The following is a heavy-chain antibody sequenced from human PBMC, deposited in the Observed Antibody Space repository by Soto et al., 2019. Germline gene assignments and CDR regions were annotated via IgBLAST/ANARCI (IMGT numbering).Heavy chain of an antibody. J-gene: IGHJ3*02. Sequence: SETLSLTCAVYGGSFSGYYWSWIRQPPGKGLEWIGEINHSGSTNYNPSLKSRVTISVDTSKNQFSLKLSSVTAADTAVYYCARETYDILTGYYPFNSSRAFDIWGQGTMVTVSS. CDR3: ARETYDILTGYYPFNSSRAFDI. CDR1: GGSFSGYY. D-gene: IGHD3-9*01. V-gene: IGHV4-34*01. CDR2: INHSGST.